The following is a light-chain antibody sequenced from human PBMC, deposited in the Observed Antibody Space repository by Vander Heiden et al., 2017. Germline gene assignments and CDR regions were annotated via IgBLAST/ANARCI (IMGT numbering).Light chain of an antibody. Sequence: QSVLTQPPSASGTPGQRVTIFCSGSSSNIGSNPVTWYQQVPGTAPKLLICRNDQRPSGVPDRFSGSKSGTSASLAISGLQSEDEADYYCATWDDSLIWVFGGGTKLTVL. V-gene: IGLV1-44*01. CDR3: ATWDDSLIWV. CDR2: RND. J-gene: IGLJ3*02. CDR1: SSNIGSNP.